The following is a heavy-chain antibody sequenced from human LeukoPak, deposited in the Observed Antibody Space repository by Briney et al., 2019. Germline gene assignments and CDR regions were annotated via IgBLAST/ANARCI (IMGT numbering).Heavy chain of an antibody. CDR3: ARANYLDYYGSGSYPLSWYYYYMDV. J-gene: IGHJ6*03. Sequence: PGGSLRLSCVASGFTFSSRDWMTWVRQAPGKGLEWVANIKQDGSEKNYVDSVKGRFTISRDNAKNSVDLQMNSLRAEDTALYHCARANYLDYYGSGSYPLSWYYYYMDVWGKGTTVTISS. CDR1: GFTFSSRDW. CDR2: IKQDGSEK. D-gene: IGHD3-10*01. V-gene: IGHV3-7*03.